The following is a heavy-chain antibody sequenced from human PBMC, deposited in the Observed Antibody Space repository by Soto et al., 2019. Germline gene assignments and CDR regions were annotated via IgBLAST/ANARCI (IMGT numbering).Heavy chain of an antibody. Sequence: GGSLRLSCAASGFTVSSYAMKWVRQAPGKGLEWVSLMGESGTPTYYADSVKGRFTIARDNSGHTLFLETHRLRAEATAVYYCARYIPGVRYYGMDVWGQGTPVTVPS. J-gene: IGHJ6*02. V-gene: IGHV3-23*01. CDR3: ARYIPGVRYYGMDV. CDR2: MGESGTPT. D-gene: IGHD2-2*01. CDR1: GFTVSSYA.